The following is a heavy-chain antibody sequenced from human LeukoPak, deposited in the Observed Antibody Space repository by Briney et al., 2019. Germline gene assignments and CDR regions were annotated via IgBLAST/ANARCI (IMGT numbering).Heavy chain of an antibody. V-gene: IGHV4-39*01. CDR3: ARGGYYDSSGYLDY. D-gene: IGHD3-22*01. CDR2: IYYSGST. CDR1: GGSISSSSYY. Sequence: SETLSLTCTVSGGSISSSSYYWGWIRQPPGKGLEWIGSIYYSGSTYYNPSLKSRVTISVDTSKNQFSLQLSSVTAADTAVYYCARGGYYDSSGYLDYWGQGTLVTVSS. J-gene: IGHJ4*02.